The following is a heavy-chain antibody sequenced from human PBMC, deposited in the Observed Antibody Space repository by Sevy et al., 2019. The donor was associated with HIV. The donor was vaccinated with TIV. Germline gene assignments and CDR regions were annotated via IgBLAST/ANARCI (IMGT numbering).Heavy chain of an antibody. CDR3: ARVGIFEKSESQYRFMDY. D-gene: IGHD6-6*01. Sequence: GGSLRLSCAASGFTFTTYWMTWVRQAPGKGLEWVANINQDGSKINYVDSVKGRFIISSDNAKKSQDVQMNSLRADDTAVYYCARVGIFEKSESQYRFMDYWGQGTLVTVSS. CDR1: GFTFTTYW. V-gene: IGHV3-7*01. CDR2: INQDGSKI. J-gene: IGHJ4*02.